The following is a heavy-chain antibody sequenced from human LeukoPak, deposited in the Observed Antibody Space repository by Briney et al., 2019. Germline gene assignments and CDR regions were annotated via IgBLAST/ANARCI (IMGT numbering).Heavy chain of an antibody. CDR1: GYTFTGYY. J-gene: IGHJ6*02. D-gene: IGHD3-10*01. CDR3: AREAIAGYYGMDV. Sequence: SVKVSCKASGYTFTGYYMHWVRQAPGQGLEWMGWINPNSGGTNYAQKFQGRVTMTRDTSISTAYMELSRLRSDDTAVYYCAREAIAGYYGMDVWGQGTTVTVSS. CDR2: INPNSGGT. V-gene: IGHV1-2*02.